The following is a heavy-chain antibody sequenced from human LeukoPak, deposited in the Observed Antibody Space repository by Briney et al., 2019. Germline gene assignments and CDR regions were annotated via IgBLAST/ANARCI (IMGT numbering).Heavy chain of an antibody. Sequence: GGSLRLSCASSGFTFSSHAMSWLRQAPGKGLEWVSAISGSGGSTYYADSVKGRFTISRDNSKNTLYLQMNSLRAEHTAVYYCAKLVTTHYDFWSGYPEKFDYWGQGTLVTVSS. J-gene: IGHJ4*02. CDR2: ISGSGGST. D-gene: IGHD3-3*01. V-gene: IGHV3-23*01. CDR1: GFTFSSHA. CDR3: AKLVTTHYDFWSGYPEKFDY.